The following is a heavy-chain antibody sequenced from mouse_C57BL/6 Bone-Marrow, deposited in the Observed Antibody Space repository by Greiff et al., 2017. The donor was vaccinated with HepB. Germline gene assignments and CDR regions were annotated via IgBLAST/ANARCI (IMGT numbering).Heavy chain of an antibody. V-gene: IGHV2-6*01. D-gene: IGHD2-10*02. CDR1: GFSLTSYG. CDR2: IWGVGST. CDR3: ASEYGNHAY. Sequence: VQLQQSGPGLVAPSQSLSITCTVSGFSLTSYGVDWVRQSPGKGLEWLGVIWGVGSTNYNSALKSRLSISKDNSKSQVFLKMNSLQTDDTAMYYCASEYGNHAYWGQGTLVTVSA. J-gene: IGHJ3*01.